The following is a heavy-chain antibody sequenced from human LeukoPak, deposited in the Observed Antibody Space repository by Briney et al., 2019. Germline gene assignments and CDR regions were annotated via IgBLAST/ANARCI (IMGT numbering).Heavy chain of an antibody. Sequence: PGGSLRLSCAASGFTFDDYGMSWVRQAPGKGLGWVSGINWNGGSTGYADSVKGRFTISRDNAKNSLYLQMNSLRAEDTALYYCARGYCSGGSCYYPTYDYYYMDVWGKGTTVTVSS. CDR2: INWNGGST. J-gene: IGHJ6*03. D-gene: IGHD2-15*01. V-gene: IGHV3-20*04. CDR3: ARGYCSGGSCYYPTYDYYYMDV. CDR1: GFTFDDYG.